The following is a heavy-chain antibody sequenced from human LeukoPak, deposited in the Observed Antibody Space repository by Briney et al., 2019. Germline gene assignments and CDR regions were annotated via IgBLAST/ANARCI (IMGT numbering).Heavy chain of an antibody. CDR3: ARGDCSGATCYDLFDV. CDR2: INPKSGGT. J-gene: IGHJ3*01. Sequence: ASVMVSCKASGYTFTDYYIHWVRQAPGQGLEWVGWINPKSGGTDSAQKFQGRVTMTRDTSISSAYVELSRLSSDDTAVYYCARGDCSGATCYDLFDVWGQGTKVTVSS. D-gene: IGHD2-2*01. V-gene: IGHV1-2*02. CDR1: GYTFTDYY.